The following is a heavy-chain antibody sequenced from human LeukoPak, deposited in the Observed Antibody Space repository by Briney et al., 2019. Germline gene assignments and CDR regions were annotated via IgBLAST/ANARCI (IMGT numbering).Heavy chain of an antibody. CDR3: ARGDSSWAVFDY. CDR2: IYHSGST. CDR1: AGSISSSNW. J-gene: IGHJ4*02. V-gene: IGHV4-4*02. Sequence: PSETLSLTSAVSAGSISSSNWWSWVRQPPGKGLEWIGEIYHSGSTNYNPSLKSRVTRSVDKSKNQFSVKLSCVTAADTAVYYCARGDSSWAVFDYWGQGTLVTVSS. D-gene: IGHD6-13*01.